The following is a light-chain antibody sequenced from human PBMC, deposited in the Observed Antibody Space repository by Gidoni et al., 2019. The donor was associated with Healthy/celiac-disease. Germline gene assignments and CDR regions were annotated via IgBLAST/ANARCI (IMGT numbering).Light chain of an antibody. Sequence: DIQMTQPPSSLSASVGERVTITCRASQSISSYLNCYQQKPGKAPKLLIYAASSLQSGVPSRFSGSGSGTDFTLTISSLQPEDFATYYCQQSYSTPLTFGGGTKVEIK. J-gene: IGKJ4*01. V-gene: IGKV1-39*01. CDR2: AAS. CDR3: QQSYSTPLT. CDR1: QSISSY.